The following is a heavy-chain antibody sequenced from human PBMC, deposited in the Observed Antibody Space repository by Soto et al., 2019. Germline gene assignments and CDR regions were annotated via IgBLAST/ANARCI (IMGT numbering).Heavy chain of an antibody. CDR2: INPNSGGT. V-gene: IGHV1-2*02. J-gene: IGHJ6*02. Sequence: ASVKVSCKASGYTFTGYYMHWVRQAPGQGLEWMGWINPNSGGTNYAQKFQGRVTMTRDTSISTAYMELSRLRSDDTAVYYCARDSAYYYDSSGYSDYYYYYGMDVWGQGTTVTV. CDR3: ARDSAYYYDSSGYSDYYYYYGMDV. CDR1: GYTFTGYY. D-gene: IGHD3-22*01.